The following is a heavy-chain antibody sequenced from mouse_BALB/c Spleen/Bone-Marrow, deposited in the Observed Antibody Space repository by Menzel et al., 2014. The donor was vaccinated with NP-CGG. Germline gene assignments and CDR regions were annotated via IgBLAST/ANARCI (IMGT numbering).Heavy chain of an antibody. V-gene: IGHV5-12-2*01. CDR2: ISNGGSST. CDR1: GFTFSYYT. CDR3: ARDGYDVGGALDY. D-gene: IGHD2-2*01. J-gene: IGHJ4*01. Sequence: DVKLVESGGGLVQPGGSLKLSCAASGFTFSYYTMSWVRQTPEKRLEWVAYISNGGSSTYHPDTVKGRFTIPIDNAKNSLYLQMSSLKSEDTAMYYCARDGYDVGGALDYWGQGTSATVSS.